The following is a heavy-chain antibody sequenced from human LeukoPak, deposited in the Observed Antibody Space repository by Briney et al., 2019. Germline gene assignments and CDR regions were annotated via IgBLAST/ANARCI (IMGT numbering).Heavy chain of an antibody. CDR3: ATLDRGGFDY. CDR2: IYTSGST. V-gene: IGHV4-61*02. Sequence: SETLSLTCTVSGGSISSGSYYWSWIRQPAWKGLEWIGRIYTSGSTNYNPSLKSRVTISVDTSKNQFSLKLSSVTAADTAVYYCATLDRGGFDYWGQGTLVTVSS. CDR1: GGSISSGSYY. J-gene: IGHJ4*02. D-gene: IGHD3-22*01.